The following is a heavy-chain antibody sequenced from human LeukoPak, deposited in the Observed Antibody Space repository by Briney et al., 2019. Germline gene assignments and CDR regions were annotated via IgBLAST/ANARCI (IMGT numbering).Heavy chain of an antibody. CDR2: INPSGGST. CDR3: ARDGCSSTSCRKFDP. Sequence: VSVKVSCKASGYTFTSYYIHWVRQAPGQGLEWMGIINPSGGSTSYAQKFQGRVTMTRDTSTSTVYMELSSLRSEDTAVYYCARDGCSSTSCRKFDPWGQGTLVTVSS. D-gene: IGHD2-2*01. V-gene: IGHV1-46*01. J-gene: IGHJ5*02. CDR1: GYTFTSYY.